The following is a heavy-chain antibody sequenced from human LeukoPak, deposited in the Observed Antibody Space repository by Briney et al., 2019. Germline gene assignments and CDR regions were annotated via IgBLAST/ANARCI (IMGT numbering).Heavy chain of an antibody. CDR1: GFNFSNYG. J-gene: IGHJ6*02. Sequence: PGGSLRLSCAASGFNFSNYGIHWVRQAPGKGLEWVAVISYDGGVEFYADSVKGRFTISRDNSKNMLYLQMNSLRGEDTAVYYCAKRFNLGVASNNGMDVWGQGTTVIVSS. V-gene: IGHV3-30*18. CDR2: ISYDGGVE. D-gene: IGHD7-27*01. CDR3: AKRFNLGVASNNGMDV.